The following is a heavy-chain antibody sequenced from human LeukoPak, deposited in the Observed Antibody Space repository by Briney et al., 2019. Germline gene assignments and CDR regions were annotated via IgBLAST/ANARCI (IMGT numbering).Heavy chain of an antibody. J-gene: IGHJ3*02. D-gene: IGHD3-22*01. Sequence: GASVKVSCKASGGTFSSYAISWVRQAPGQGLEWMGGIIPIFGTANYAQKFQGRVTITTDESTSTAYMELSSLRSEDTAVYYCATETMTYYYDSSGVLDIWGQGTMVTVSS. V-gene: IGHV1-69*05. CDR3: ATETMTYYYDSSGVLDI. CDR2: IIPIFGTA. CDR1: GGTFSSYA.